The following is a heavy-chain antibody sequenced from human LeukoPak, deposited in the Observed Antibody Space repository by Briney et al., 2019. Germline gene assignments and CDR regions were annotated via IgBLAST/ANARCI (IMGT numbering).Heavy chain of an antibody. CDR3: ARDRDDYGSGSYGY. CDR2: ISYDGSNK. Sequence: GGSLRFSCAASGFIFNSYGMHWVRQAPGKGLEWVAVISYDGSNKYYADSVKGRFTISRDDSKNTLYLQMNSLRAEDTAVYYCARDRDDYGSGSYGYWGQGTLVTVSS. V-gene: IGHV3-30*03. CDR1: GFIFNSYG. D-gene: IGHD3-10*01. J-gene: IGHJ4*02.